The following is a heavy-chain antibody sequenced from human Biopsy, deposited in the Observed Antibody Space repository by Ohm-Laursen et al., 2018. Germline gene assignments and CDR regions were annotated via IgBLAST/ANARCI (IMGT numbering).Heavy chain of an antibody. CDR3: ARGRSHLLPDHDWFDP. CDR1: GFSLANYT. J-gene: IGHJ5*02. D-gene: IGHD1-14*01. Sequence: LSLTCAVSGFSLANYTINWVRQAPGKGLEWVSSISRSTSHILYAETLKGRFTSSRDNAKNSVYLQMNGLRVEDTAVYYCARGRSHLLPDHDWFDPWGQGTLVTVSS. CDR2: ISRSTSHI. V-gene: IGHV3-21*06.